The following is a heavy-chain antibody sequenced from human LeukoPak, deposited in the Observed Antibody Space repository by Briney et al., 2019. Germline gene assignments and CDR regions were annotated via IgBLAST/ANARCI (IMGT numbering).Heavy chain of an antibody. V-gene: IGHV1-8*01. D-gene: IGHD3-10*01. CDR2: MNPNSGNT. CDR3: ARGRGGYNWFDP. J-gene: IGHJ5*02. CDR1: GYTFTSYD. Sequence: ASVKVSCKASGYTFTSYDINWVRQATGQGLEWMGWMNPNSGNTGYAQKFQGRVTMTRNTSISTAYMELSSLRSGDTAVYYCARGRGGYNWFDPWGQGTLVTVSS.